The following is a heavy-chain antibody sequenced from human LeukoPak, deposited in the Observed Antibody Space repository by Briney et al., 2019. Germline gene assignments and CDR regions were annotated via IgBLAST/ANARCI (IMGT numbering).Heavy chain of an antibody. CDR2: IYHTGST. Sequence: SETLSLTCTVSDYSSSSGYYWGWIRPPPGKGLEWIGSIYHTGSTYYNPSLRSRVTISVDTSKNQFSLKLSSVTAADTALYYCARGITMIGRLRFDPWGQGTLVTVSS. CDR3: ARGITMIGRLRFDP. CDR1: DYSSSSGYY. D-gene: IGHD3-22*01. J-gene: IGHJ5*02. V-gene: IGHV4-38-2*02.